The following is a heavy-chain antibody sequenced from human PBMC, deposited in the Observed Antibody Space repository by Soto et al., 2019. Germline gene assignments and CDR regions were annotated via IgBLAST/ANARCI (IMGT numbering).Heavy chain of an antibody. V-gene: IGHV1-18*01. CDR2: ISPYTGNT. CDR1: GYIFVNYG. CDR3: VMVDNYVTPTPQDV. D-gene: IGHD3-16*01. Sequence: QVQLVQSGDEVKKPGASVKVSCKASGYIFVNYGIAWVRQAPGQGLEWMGWISPYTGNTHSASKVQGRLTMHTXTXTSTAYMDLGSLTSDDTAVYYCVMVDNYVTPTPQDVWGQGTTVTVSS. J-gene: IGHJ6*02.